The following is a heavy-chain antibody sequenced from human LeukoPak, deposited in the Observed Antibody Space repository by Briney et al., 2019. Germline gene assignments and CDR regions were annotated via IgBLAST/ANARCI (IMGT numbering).Heavy chain of an antibody. Sequence: SETLSLTCSVSSYSISSGYYWGWIRQPPGKGLEWIGSIYHSGITYKNPSLKSRVTISAGTSKNQFSLKVSSVAAADTAVYYCASLTTADAFDIWGQGTMVTVSS. V-gene: IGHV4-38-2*02. D-gene: IGHD3-22*01. CDR2: IYHSGIT. CDR1: SYSISSGYY. J-gene: IGHJ3*02. CDR3: ASLTTADAFDI.